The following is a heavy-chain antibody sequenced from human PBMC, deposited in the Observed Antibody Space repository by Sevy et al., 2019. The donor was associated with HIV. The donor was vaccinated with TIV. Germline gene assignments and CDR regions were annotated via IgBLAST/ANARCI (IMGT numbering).Heavy chain of an antibody. CDR1: GFTFSSYA. V-gene: IGHV3-23*01. Sequence: GGSLILSCAASGFTFSSYAMSWVRHAPGKGLEWVSAISGSGGSTYYADSVKGRFTISRDNSKNTLYLQMNSLRAEDTAVYYCAKGKQQLAHYFDYWGQGTLVTVSS. CDR3: AKGKQQLAHYFDY. D-gene: IGHD6-13*01. CDR2: ISGSGGST. J-gene: IGHJ4*02.